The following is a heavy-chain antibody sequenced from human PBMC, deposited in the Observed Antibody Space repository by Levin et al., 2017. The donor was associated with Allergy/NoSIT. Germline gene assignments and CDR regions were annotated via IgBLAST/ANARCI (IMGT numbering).Heavy chain of an antibody. CDR1: GGSISSSY. Sequence: ASETLSLTCTVSGGSISSSYWSWIRQFPGTGLEWIGHIHYSGSTNYNPSLKSRVTISVDTTKNQFSLKMNSVTAADTAVYYCATHPRDSRWFHFDFWSQGSLVTVSS. CDR3: ATHPRDSRWFHFDF. CDR2: IHYSGST. D-gene: IGHD6-13*01. V-gene: IGHV4-59*01. J-gene: IGHJ4*02.